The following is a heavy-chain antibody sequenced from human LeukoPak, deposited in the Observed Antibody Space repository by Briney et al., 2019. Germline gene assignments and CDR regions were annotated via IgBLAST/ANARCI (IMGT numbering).Heavy chain of an antibody. CDR1: GGSFSGYY. CDR2: INHSGST. Sequence: SETLSLTCAVYGGSFSGYYWSWIRQPPGKGLEWIGEINHSGSTNYNPSLKSRVTISVDTSRNQFSLKLSSVTAADTAVYYCARGTAGSSILSFDPWGQGTLVTVSS. J-gene: IGHJ5*02. CDR3: ARGTAGSSILSFDP. V-gene: IGHV4-34*01. D-gene: IGHD3-10*01.